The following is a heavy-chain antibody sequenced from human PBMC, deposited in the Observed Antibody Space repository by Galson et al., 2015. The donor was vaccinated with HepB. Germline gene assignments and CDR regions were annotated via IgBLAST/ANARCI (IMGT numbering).Heavy chain of an antibody. Sequence: QSGAEVKKPGESLRISCKVSGSSFNDYWITWVRQMPGKGLEWMGRIDPSDSYINYSPSFQGHVTISVDKSIGTANLQWSSLKASDSAMYYCARHLAILSPYDFWGQGTLVTVSS. CDR2: IDPSDSYI. V-gene: IGHV5-10-1*01. D-gene: IGHD5-18*01. J-gene: IGHJ4*02. CDR3: ARHLAILSPYDF. CDR1: GSSFNDYW.